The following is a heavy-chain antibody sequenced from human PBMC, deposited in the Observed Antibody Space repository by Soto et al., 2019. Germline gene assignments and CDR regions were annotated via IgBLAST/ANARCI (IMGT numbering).Heavy chain of an antibody. CDR1: GGSFSGYY. CDR2: INHSGST. J-gene: IGHJ6*02. Sequence: SETLSLTCAVYGGSFSGYYWSWIRQPPGKGLEWIGEINHSGSTNYNPSLKSRVTISVDTSKNQFSLKLSSVTAADTAVYYCARRSSSTAMVTYYYYGMDVWGQGTTVTV. CDR3: ARRSSSTAMVTYYYYGMDV. V-gene: IGHV4-34*01. D-gene: IGHD5-18*01.